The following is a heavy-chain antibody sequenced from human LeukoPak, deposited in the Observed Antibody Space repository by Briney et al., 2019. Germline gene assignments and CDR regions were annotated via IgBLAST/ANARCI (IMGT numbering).Heavy chain of an antibody. CDR1: GFTFDDYG. CDR2: INRNGGST. V-gene: IGHV3-20*04. J-gene: IGHJ4*02. CDR3: ARDALKYYYDSSGYYFSY. Sequence: GGSLRPSCAASGFTFDDYGMSWVRQAPGKGMELVSGINRNGGSTGYADSVKGRFTISRDNAKNSMYLQMNRLRAENTALYYCARDALKYYYDSSGYYFSYWGRGTVVPVTA. D-gene: IGHD3-22*01.